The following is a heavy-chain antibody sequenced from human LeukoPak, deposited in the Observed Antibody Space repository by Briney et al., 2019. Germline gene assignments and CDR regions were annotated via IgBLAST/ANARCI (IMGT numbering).Heavy chain of an antibody. D-gene: IGHD2-15*01. Sequence: ASVKVSCKASGYTFTSYGISWVRQAPGQGLEWMGWISAYSGDTNYAQKFQGRATMTTDTSTSTAYMELRSLSSDDTAVYYCGRGPKPGGPHHDKDVWGRGTTVTVSS. CDR1: GYTFTSYG. V-gene: IGHV1-18*01. CDR3: GRGPKPGGPHHDKDV. J-gene: IGHJ6*02. CDR2: ISAYSGDT.